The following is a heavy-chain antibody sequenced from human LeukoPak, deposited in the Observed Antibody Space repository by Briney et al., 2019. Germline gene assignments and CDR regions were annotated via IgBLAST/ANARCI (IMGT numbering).Heavy chain of an antibody. CDR1: GGSISSYY. CDR3: ARGVAARPNRSYYYYYMDV. D-gene: IGHD6-6*01. J-gene: IGHJ6*03. CDR2: IYYSGST. V-gene: IGHV4-59*01. Sequence: PSETLSLTCTVSGGSISSYYWIWIRQPPGKGLEWIGYIYYSGSTNYNPSLKSRVTISVDTSKNQFSLKLSSVTAADTGVYYCARGVAARPNRSYYYYYMDVWGKGTTVTVSS.